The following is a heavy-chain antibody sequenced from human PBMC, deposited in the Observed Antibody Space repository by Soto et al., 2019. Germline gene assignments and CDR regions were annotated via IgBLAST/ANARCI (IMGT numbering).Heavy chain of an antibody. CDR2: ISWDGSST. D-gene: IGHD6-13*01. CDR3: AKVVGASSTWNYFDY. J-gene: IGHJ4*02. Sequence: EVRLEESGGGVVQSGGSLRLSCAASGFTFDDHTMHWVRLPPGKGLEWVSLISWDGSSTNYADSVKGRFTISRDNSKNLLSLQLETVRLEDSAVYYCAKVVGASSTWNYFDYWGQGALVTVSS. V-gene: IGHV3-43*01. CDR1: GFTFDDHT.